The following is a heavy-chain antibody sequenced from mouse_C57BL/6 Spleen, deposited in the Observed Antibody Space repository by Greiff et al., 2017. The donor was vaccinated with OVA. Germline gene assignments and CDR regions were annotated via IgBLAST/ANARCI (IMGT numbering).Heavy chain of an antibody. CDR1: GYAFSSYW. J-gene: IGHJ1*03. V-gene: IGHV1-80*01. D-gene: IGHD1-1*01. CDR3: ARFTTVVATEWYFDV. CDR2: IYPGDGDT. Sequence: QVQLKESGAELVKPGASVKISCKASGYAFSSYWMNWVKQRPGKGLEWIGQIYPGDGDTNYNGKFKGKATLTADKSSSTAYMQLSSLTSEDSAVYFCARFTTVVATEWYFDVWGTGTTVTVSS.